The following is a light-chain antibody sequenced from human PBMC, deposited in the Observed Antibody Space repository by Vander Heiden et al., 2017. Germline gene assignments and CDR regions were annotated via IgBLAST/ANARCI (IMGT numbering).Light chain of an antibody. Sequence: DMQVPQAPSSPPASVGDRVTITCRASRSIYGCLNWYQQKPGKAPKLLMSSASTLQSGGPSRFSGSGSGTDFTLTISSLQPEDFGTYYCQQSYTVPFTFGQGTRLESK. CDR1: RSIYGC. J-gene: IGKJ5*01. V-gene: IGKV1-39*01. CDR3: QQSYTVPFT. CDR2: SAS.